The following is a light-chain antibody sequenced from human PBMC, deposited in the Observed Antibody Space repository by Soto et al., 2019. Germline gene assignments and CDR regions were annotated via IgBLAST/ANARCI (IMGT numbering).Light chain of an antibody. CDR3: QKYNSAPLT. CDR1: QGIAPY. V-gene: IGKV1-27*01. CDR2: ATS. J-gene: IGKJ4*01. Sequence: DVQMTQSPSSLSAFVGDRVTITCRASQGIAPYLAWFQQKPGKVPKLLIYATSTLQSGVPSRFSGSGSGTDFTLTISSLQPEDNATYYYQKYNSAPLTFGGGTKVDIK.